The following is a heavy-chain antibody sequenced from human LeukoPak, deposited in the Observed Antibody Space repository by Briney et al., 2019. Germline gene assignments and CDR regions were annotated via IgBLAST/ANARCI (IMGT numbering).Heavy chain of an antibody. V-gene: IGHV5-51*01. D-gene: IGHD3-22*01. CDR2: IYPGDSDT. CDR1: GYSFTSYW. J-gene: IGHJ4*02. CDR3: ARAGYYDSSGFVPLDS. Sequence: GESLKISCKGSGYSFTSYWIGWVRQMPGKGLEWMGIIYPGDSDTRYSPSFQGQVTISADRSISTAYLQWSSLKASDSAMYYCARAGYYDSSGFVPLDSWGQGTLVTVSS.